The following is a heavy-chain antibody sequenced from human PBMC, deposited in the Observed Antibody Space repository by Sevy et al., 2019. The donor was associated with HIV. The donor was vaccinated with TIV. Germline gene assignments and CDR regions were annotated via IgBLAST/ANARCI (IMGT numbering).Heavy chain of an antibody. Sequence: GGSLRLSCAASGFSFSNYAMHWVRQSPGKGLEWVAMISYDGINKDYADSVKGRFTLSGDNSKNTLFLQMNSLRAEDTALYYCARDLPHLLPWELSRGSDYWGQGTLVTVSS. J-gene: IGHJ4*02. D-gene: IGHD1-26*01. CDR1: GFSFSNYA. CDR3: ARDLPHLLPWELSRGSDY. CDR2: ISYDGINK. V-gene: IGHV3-30*04.